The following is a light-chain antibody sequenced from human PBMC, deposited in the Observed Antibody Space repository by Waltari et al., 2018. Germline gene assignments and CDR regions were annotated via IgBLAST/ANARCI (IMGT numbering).Light chain of an antibody. CDR2: LNSDGSH. CDR1: SGHSNYA. Sequence: QLVLTQSPSASASLGASVKLTCPLSSGHSNYAIAWHPQLPEKGPRCLMKLNSDGSHNKGDGVPDRFSGSSSGAERYLTISSLQSEDEADYYCQTWGTGIVIFGGGTRLTVL. CDR3: QTWGTGIVI. V-gene: IGLV4-69*01. J-gene: IGLJ2*01.